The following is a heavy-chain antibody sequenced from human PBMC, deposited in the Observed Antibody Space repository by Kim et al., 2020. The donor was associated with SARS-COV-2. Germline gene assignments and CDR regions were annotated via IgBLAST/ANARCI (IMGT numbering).Heavy chain of an antibody. CDR2: IYYSGST. CDR3: AGRGVVVSAIKGFDY. CDR1: GGSISSSSYY. J-gene: IGHJ4*02. D-gene: IGHD2-21*01. V-gene: IGHV4-39*01. Sequence: SETLSLTCTVSGGSISSSSYYWGWIRQPPGKGLEWIGSIYYSGSTYYNPSLKSRVTISVDTSKNQFSLKLSSVTAADTAVYYCAGRGVVVSAIKGFDYWGQGTLVTVSS.